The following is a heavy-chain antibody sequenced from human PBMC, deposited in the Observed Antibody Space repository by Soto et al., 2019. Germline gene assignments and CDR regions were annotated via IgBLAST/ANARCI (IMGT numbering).Heavy chain of an antibody. J-gene: IGHJ4*02. CDR3: ATWGIAVAGTRSDY. CDR1: GGSISSSDW. V-gene: IGHV4-4*02. D-gene: IGHD6-19*01. CDR2: ISHGGST. Sequence: QVHLQELGPGLVKPSGTLSLICAVSGGSISSSDWWTWVRQSPGKGLEWIGEISHGGSTNYNPSLKSRVTMSVDKSKNYFSLNLSSVTAADTAVYYCATWGIAVAGTRSDYWGQGTLVTVSS.